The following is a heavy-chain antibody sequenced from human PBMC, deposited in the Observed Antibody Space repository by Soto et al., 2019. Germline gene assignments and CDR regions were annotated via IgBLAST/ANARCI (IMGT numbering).Heavy chain of an antibody. V-gene: IGHV3-33*01. CDR1: GFMFSNHG. J-gene: IGHJ4*02. CDR3: VRGDNWNDEAADY. Sequence: QVQLVESAGGVVQPGRSLRLSCAASGFMFSNHGIHWVRQAPGKGLEWVAVIWSDGNNRYYADSVKGRFTISRDNSKNTLYLQMNSLRAEDTDVYYCVRGDNWNDEAADYWGQGTLVTVSS. D-gene: IGHD1-1*01. CDR2: IWSDGNNR.